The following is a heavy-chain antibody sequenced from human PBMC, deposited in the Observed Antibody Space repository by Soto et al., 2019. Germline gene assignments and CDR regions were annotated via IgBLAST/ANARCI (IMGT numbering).Heavy chain of an antibody. Sequence: QVQLQESGPGLVKSSGTLSLTCAVSGGFISSGGWWTWVRQPPCKGLEWIGLIYHGGSTNYNPSLKGWVILSLDKSTNQVSLKLNYVNDADTAVYYCTGGEYGGYSGVWFEPWGQGTLVTVSS. J-gene: IGHJ5*02. CDR2: IYHGGST. CDR3: TGGEYGGYSGVWFEP. CDR1: GGFISSGGW. D-gene: IGHD3-22*01. V-gene: IGHV4-4*02.